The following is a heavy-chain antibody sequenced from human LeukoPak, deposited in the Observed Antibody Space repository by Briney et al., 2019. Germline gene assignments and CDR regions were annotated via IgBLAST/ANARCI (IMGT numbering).Heavy chain of an antibody. V-gene: IGHV1-3*01. CDR3: AREPAARNDYYYYYGMDV. Sequence: ASVKVSCKASGYTFTTYAMHWVRQAPGQRLEWMGWINAGNGNTKYSQKFQARVTITRDSSASTAYMELSSLRSEDTAVYYCAREPAARNDYYYYYGMDVWGQGTTVTVSS. CDR1: GYTFTTYA. CDR2: INAGNGNT. J-gene: IGHJ6*02. D-gene: IGHD2-2*01.